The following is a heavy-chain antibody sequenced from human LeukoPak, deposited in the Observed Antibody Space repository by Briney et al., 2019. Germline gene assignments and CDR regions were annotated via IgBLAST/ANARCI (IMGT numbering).Heavy chain of an antibody. D-gene: IGHD6-25*01. V-gene: IGHV3-53*01. CDR2: IYSGGST. CDR1: EFMFSKYA. CDR3: ARGQRNDAFDI. J-gene: IGHJ3*02. Sequence: GGSLRLSCAASEFMFSKYAMSWVRQAPGKGLEWVSVIYSGGSTYYADSVKGRFTISRDNSKNTLYLQMNSLRAEDTAVYYCARGQRNDAFDIWGQGTMVTVSS.